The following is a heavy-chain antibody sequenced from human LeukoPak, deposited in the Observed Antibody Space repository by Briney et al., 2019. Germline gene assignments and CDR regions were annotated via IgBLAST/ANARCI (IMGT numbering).Heavy chain of an antibody. Sequence: PSETLSLTCAVYGGSFSGYYWSWIRQPPGKGLEWIGEINHSGSTNYNPSLKSRVTISVDTSKNQFSLKLSSVTAADTAVYYYARRAYCSSTSCYDYYYYGMDVWGQGTTVTVSS. D-gene: IGHD2-2*01. V-gene: IGHV4-34*01. CDR3: ARRAYCSSTSCYDYYYYGMDV. CDR2: INHSGST. CDR1: GGSFSGYY. J-gene: IGHJ6*02.